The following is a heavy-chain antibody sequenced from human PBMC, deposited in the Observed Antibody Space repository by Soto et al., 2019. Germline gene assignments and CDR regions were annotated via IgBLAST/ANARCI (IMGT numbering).Heavy chain of an antibody. J-gene: IGHJ4*02. CDR3: VKGLVVVAAPPDY. V-gene: IGHV3-23*01. D-gene: IGHD2-15*01. CDR2: ISGTGGST. Sequence: GGSLRLSCAASGFTFNTYAMSWVRQAPGKGLEWVSAISGTGGSTYYAGSVKGRFTISRDNSKNTLYLQMNSLRAEDTAVYYCVKGLVVVAAPPDYWGQGTLVTVSS. CDR1: GFTFNTYA.